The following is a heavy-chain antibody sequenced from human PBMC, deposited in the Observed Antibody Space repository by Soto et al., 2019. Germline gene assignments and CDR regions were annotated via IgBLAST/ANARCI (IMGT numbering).Heavy chain of an antibody. D-gene: IGHD3-22*01. V-gene: IGHV3-48*02. CDR1: GFPFDKYG. J-gene: IGHJ6*02. Sequence: GRSLRLSIGGSGFPFDKYGINWVRQPTGKGMEWISYISSSSSTIYYADSVTGRFTISRDKAKNSLFLQMNSLRDDDTTVYYCARVIGNYDTSGYYDYFRCDGLAVWGQGTTVTVSS. CDR3: ARVIGNYDTSGYYDYFRCDGLAV. CDR2: ISSSSSTI.